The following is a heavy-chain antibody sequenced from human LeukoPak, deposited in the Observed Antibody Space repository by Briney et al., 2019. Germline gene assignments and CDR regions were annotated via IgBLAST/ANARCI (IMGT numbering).Heavy chain of an antibody. CDR1: GYTFTSYY. Sequence: ASVTVSCKASGYTFTSYYMHWVRQAPGQGLEWMGIINPSGGSTSYAQKFQGRVTMTRDTSTSTVYMELSSLRSEDTAVYYCARDLAAVPNSSGYDDYWGQGTLVTVSS. V-gene: IGHV1-46*01. D-gene: IGHD3-22*01. J-gene: IGHJ4*02. CDR2: INPSGGST. CDR3: ARDLAAVPNSSGYDDY.